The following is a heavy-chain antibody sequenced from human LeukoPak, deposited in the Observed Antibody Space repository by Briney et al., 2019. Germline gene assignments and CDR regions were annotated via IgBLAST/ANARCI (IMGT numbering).Heavy chain of an antibody. CDR2: IYPSGST. V-gene: IGHV4-4*07. CDR1: GGSISTHY. CDR3: ASGRGSRSQMAGCDAFDI. Sequence: SSETLSLTCTVSGGSISTHYWTWIRQPAGKGLEWIGRIYPSGSTNYNPSLKSRVTMSVDTSKNQFSLKMSSVTAADTAVYYCASGRGSRSQMAGCDAFDIWGQGTMVTVSS. D-gene: IGHD3-10*01. J-gene: IGHJ3*02.